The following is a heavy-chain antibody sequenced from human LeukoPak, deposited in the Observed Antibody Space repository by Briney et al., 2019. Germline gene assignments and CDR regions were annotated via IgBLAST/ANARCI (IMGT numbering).Heavy chain of an antibody. CDR2: MNADGRTI. CDR3: ARAGNYYFDL. Sequence: GGSLRLSCAASGFTFSSSWMHWVRQGPGKGLVWVARMNADGRTINYADSVEGRFTISRGNAKNTLYLQMNSLRTEDAAVYYCARAGNYYFDLWGRGTQVTVSS. V-gene: IGHV3-74*01. J-gene: IGHJ2*01. D-gene: IGHD1-7*01. CDR1: GFTFSSSW.